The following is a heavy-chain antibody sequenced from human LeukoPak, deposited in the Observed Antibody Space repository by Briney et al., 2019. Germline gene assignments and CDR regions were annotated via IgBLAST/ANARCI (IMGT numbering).Heavy chain of an antibody. CDR1: GGSISSYY. V-gene: IGHV4-59*08. CDR3: ARIATDDYFDY. Sequence: SETLSLTCTVSGGSISSYYWSWIRQPPGKGLEGVGYIYYSGSTNYNPSLKSRVTISVDTSKNQFSLKLSSVTAADTAVYYCARIATDDYFDYWGQGTLVTVSS. CDR2: IYYSGST. J-gene: IGHJ4*02.